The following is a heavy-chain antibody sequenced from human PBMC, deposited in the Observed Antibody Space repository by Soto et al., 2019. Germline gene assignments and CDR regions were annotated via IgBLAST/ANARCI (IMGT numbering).Heavy chain of an antibody. Sequence: QLQLQESGPGLVKPSETLSLTCTVSGGSISSSSYYWGWIRQPPGKGLEWIGSIYYSGSTYYNPSLKSRVTISVDTSKNQFSLKLSSVTAADTAVYYCARTREESGYDLGRAQNWFDPWGQGTLVTVSS. J-gene: IGHJ5*02. D-gene: IGHD5-12*01. CDR3: ARTREESGYDLGRAQNWFDP. CDR2: IYYSGST. CDR1: GGSISSSSYY. V-gene: IGHV4-39*01.